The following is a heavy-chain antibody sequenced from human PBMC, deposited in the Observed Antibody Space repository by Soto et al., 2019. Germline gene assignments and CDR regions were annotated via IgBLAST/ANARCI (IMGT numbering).Heavy chain of an antibody. CDR3: ARTDYGDYGPGDAFDI. V-gene: IGHV3-30-3*01. CDR1: RFTFSYYA. J-gene: IGHJ3*02. D-gene: IGHD4-17*01. Sequence: GGSLRLSCAASRFTFSYYAMHWIRQAPGKGLEWMAVILSDGSKQYYAESVKGRFTISRDNAKNSLYLQMNSLRAEDTAVYYCARTDYGDYGPGDAFDIWGQGTMVTVSS. CDR2: ILSDGSKQ.